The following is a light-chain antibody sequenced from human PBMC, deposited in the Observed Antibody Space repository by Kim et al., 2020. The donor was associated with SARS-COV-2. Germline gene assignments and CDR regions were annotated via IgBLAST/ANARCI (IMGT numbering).Light chain of an antibody. CDR2: VGTGGIVG. CDR3: GADHGSGSNFVWV. V-gene: IGLV9-49*01. J-gene: IGLJ3*02. CDR1: SDYSLYE. Sequence: CTLGSDYSLYEVDWYQQRPVKGPRFVMRVGTGGIVGSKGDGIPDRFSVLGSGLNRYLTIKNIQEEDESDYHCGADHGSGSNFVWVFGGGTQLTVL.